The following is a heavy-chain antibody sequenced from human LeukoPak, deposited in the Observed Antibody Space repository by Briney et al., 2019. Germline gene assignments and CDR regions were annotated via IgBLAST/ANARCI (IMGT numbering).Heavy chain of an antibody. CDR2: IYHSGST. D-gene: IGHD2-2*01. Sequence: SQTLSLTCTVSGGSISSGGYHWSWIRQPPGKGLEWIGYIYHSGSTYYNPSLKSRVTISVDTSKNQFSLKLSSVTAADTAVYYCARTWRYQLPRGYFDYWGQGTLVTVSS. CDR1: GGSISSGGYH. CDR3: ARTWRYQLPRGYFDY. J-gene: IGHJ4*02. V-gene: IGHV4-30-2*01.